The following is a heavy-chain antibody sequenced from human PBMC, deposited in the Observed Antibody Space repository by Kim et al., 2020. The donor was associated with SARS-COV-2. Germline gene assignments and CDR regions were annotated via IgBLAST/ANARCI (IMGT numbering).Heavy chain of an antibody. J-gene: IGHJ6*03. V-gene: IGHV4-34*01. Sequence: KSRVTISVDTSKNQFSLKLSSVTAADTAVYYCARGPRPKLRYRYYYMDVWGKGTTVTVSS. D-gene: IGHD3-9*01. CDR3: ARGPRPKLRYRYYYMDV.